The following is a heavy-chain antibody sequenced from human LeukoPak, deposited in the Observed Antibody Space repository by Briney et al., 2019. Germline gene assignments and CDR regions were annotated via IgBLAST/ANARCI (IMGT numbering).Heavy chain of an antibody. CDR1: GGSISSYY. Sequence: SETLSHTCTVSGGSISSYYWSWIRQPPGKGLEWIGYIYYSGSTNYNPSLKSRVTISVDTSKNQFSLKLSSVTAADTAVYYCARAGYTVVRGVSGWFDPWGQGTLVTVSS. CDR3: ARAGYTVVRGVSGWFDP. V-gene: IGHV4-59*01. D-gene: IGHD3-10*01. CDR2: IYYSGST. J-gene: IGHJ5*02.